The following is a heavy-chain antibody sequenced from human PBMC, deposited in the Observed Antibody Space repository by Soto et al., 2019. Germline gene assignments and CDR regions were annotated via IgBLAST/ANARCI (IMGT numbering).Heavy chain of an antibody. J-gene: IGHJ6*02. D-gene: IGHD3-3*01. CDR3: ARGGVLEWLSYYYYYGMDV. CDR2: INHSGST. V-gene: IGHV4-34*01. Sequence: SETLSLTCAVYGGSFSGYYWSWIRQPPGKGLEWIGEINHSGSTNYNPSLKSRVTISVDTSKNQFSLKLSSVTAADTAVYYCARGGVLEWLSYYYYYGMDVWGQGTTVTVSS. CDR1: GGSFSGYY.